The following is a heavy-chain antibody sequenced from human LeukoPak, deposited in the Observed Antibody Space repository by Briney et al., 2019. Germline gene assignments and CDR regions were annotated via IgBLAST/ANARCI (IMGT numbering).Heavy chain of an antibody. CDR1: GYTFTNYA. J-gene: IGHJ4*02. Sequence: ASVKVSCKASGYTFTNYAISWVRQAPGQGLEWMGWIIADNGDTKYAQRFQGRLTMTTDTSTSTADMEMRSLRSDDTAVYYCARVVVVVPGAPETYYFEYWGQGTPVTVSS. CDR2: IIADNGDT. CDR3: ARVVVVVPGAPETYYFEY. V-gene: IGHV1-18*01. D-gene: IGHD2-2*01.